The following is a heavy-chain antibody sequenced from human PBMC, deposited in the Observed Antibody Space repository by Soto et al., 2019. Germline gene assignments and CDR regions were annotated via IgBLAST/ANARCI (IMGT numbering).Heavy chain of an antibody. Sequence: SETLSLTCTVSGGSISSSSYYWGWIRQPPGKGLEWIGSIYYSGSTYYNPSLKSRVTISVDTSKNQFSLKLSSVTAADTAVYYCARLGYCSGGSCYTVFDYWGQGTLVTVSS. CDR3: ARLGYCSGGSCYTVFDY. J-gene: IGHJ4*02. CDR1: GGSISSSSYY. V-gene: IGHV4-39*01. CDR2: IYYSGST. D-gene: IGHD2-15*01.